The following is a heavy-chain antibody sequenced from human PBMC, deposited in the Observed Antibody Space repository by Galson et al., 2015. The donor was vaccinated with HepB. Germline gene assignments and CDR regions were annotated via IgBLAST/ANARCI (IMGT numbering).Heavy chain of an antibody. Sequence: SLRLSCAAXXFTFKYAWMSWVRKGPGKGLEWVGRFRXKTNGGTIDYAAPVKGRFIISRDDSKRMVYLQMNSLQIEDTGVYYCAAGTGRTDFDYWGQGSVGTV. CDR3: AAGTGRTDFDY. CDR1: XFTFKYAW. D-gene: IGHD3/OR15-3a*01. J-gene: IGHJ4*02. CDR2: FRXKTNGGTI. V-gene: IGHV3-15*01.